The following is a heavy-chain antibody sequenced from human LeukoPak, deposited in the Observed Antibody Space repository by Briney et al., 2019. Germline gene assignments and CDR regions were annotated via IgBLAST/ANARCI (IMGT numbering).Heavy chain of an antibody. CDR2: VHYSGST. D-gene: IGHD3-22*01. Sequence: PSETLSLTCTVSGGSINSNYWSWIRQPPGKGLEYIGYVHYSGSTSYSPSFKSRVTISLDTSKIQFYLRLSAVTAADTAIYYCASGYYYKFDSWGQGTLVTVSS. V-gene: IGHV4-59*01. CDR3: ASGYYYKFDS. CDR1: GGSINSNY. J-gene: IGHJ4*02.